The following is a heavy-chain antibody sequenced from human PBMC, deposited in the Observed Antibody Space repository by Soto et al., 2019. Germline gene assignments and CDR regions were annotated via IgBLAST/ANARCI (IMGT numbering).Heavy chain of an antibody. Sequence: GGSLRLSCAASGFTFSSYAMHWVRQAPGKGLEWVAVISYDGSNKYYADSVKGRFTISRDNSKNTLYLQMNSLRAEDTAVYYCARDHYSYYDFWSGPDYYYGMDVWGQGTTVTVSS. CDR1: GFTFSSYA. D-gene: IGHD3-3*01. J-gene: IGHJ6*02. CDR3: ARDHYSYYDFWSGPDYYYGMDV. CDR2: ISYDGSNK. V-gene: IGHV3-30-3*01.